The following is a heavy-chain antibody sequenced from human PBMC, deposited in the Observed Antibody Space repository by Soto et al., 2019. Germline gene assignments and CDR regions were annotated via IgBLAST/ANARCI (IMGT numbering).Heavy chain of an antibody. CDR1: GGSISSYY. Sequence: SETLSLTCTVSGGSISSYYWSWIRQPPGKGLERIGYIYYSGSTNYNPSLKSRVTISVDTSKNQFSLKLSSVTAADTAVYYCARDVLSVGWLRPPGWFDPWGQGTLVTVSS. V-gene: IGHV4-59*01. J-gene: IGHJ5*02. CDR3: ARDVLSVGWLRPPGWFDP. D-gene: IGHD5-12*01. CDR2: IYYSGST.